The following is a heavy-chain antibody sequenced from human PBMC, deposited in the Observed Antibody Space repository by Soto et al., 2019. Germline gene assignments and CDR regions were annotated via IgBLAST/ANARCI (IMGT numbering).Heavy chain of an antibody. Sequence: PSETLSLTCAVYGGSFSGYYWSWIRQPPGKGLEWIGEINHSGSTNYNPSLKSQVTISVDTSKNQFSLKLSSVTAADTAVYYCARSGFGDFWSGYYTGPSLDPWGQGTLVTVSS. D-gene: IGHD3-3*01. CDR3: ARSGFGDFWSGYYTGPSLDP. J-gene: IGHJ5*02. CDR1: GGSFSGYY. V-gene: IGHV4-34*01. CDR2: INHSGST.